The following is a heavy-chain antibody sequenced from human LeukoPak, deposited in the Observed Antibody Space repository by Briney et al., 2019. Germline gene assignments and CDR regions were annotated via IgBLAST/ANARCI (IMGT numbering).Heavy chain of an antibody. J-gene: IGHJ4*02. V-gene: IGHV3-48*04. CDR1: GFTFSSHW. CDR3: ARDPGIPAAGTVGYFDY. Sequence: GGSLRLSCAASGFTFSSHWMSWVRQAPGKGLEWVSYISSSGSTIYYADSVKGRFTISRDNAKNSLYLQMNSLRAEDTAVYYCARDPGIPAAGTVGYFDYWGQGTLVTVSS. CDR2: ISSSGSTI. D-gene: IGHD6-13*01.